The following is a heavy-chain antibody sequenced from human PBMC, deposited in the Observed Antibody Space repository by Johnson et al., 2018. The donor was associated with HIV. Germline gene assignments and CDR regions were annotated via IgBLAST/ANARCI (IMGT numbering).Heavy chain of an antibody. J-gene: IGHJ3*02. CDR1: GFTFSDYY. Sequence: QEQLVESGGGLVKPGGSLRLSCAASGFTFSDYYMSWIRQAPGKGLEWVSYISSSGSTIYYADAVKGRFTISRDNAKHSLYLQMNSLRAEDTAVYYCARVGRWSTVVTPYYAFDIWGQGTMVTVSS. CDR3: ARVGRWSTVVTPYYAFDI. CDR2: ISSSGSTI. V-gene: IGHV3-11*04. D-gene: IGHD4-23*01.